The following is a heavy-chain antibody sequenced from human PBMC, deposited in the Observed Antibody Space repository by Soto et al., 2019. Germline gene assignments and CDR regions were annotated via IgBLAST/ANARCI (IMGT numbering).Heavy chain of an antibody. V-gene: IGHV3-30*18. D-gene: IGHD6-19*01. CDR1: GFTFGSYG. CDR3: AKRYSGGWYYLDH. CDR2: ISYDGNNK. Sequence: QVQLVESGGGVVQPGRSLRLSCAASGFTFGSYGMHWVRQAPGKGLEWMAVISYDGNNKHYSDSVKDRFTISGDNSKHTVYLQMNSLREEYTAIYYCAKRYSGGWYYLDHWGQGTLVTVAS. J-gene: IGHJ4*02.